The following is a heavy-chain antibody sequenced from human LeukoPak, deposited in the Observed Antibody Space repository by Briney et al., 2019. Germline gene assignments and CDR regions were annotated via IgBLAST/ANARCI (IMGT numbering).Heavy chain of an antibody. D-gene: IGHD3-22*01. V-gene: IGHV3-33*01. CDR1: GFAFSTYG. J-gene: IGHJ4*02. Sequence: GGSLRLSCTASGFAFSTYGMHWVRQAPGKGLEWVAIIWYDGNNKYYADSVKGRFTISRDNSKNTLYLQMNSLRAEDTAVYYCAREGVYYDSSGYFSTYYFDYWGQGTLVTVSS. CDR3: AREGVYYDSSGYFSTYYFDY. CDR2: IWYDGNNK.